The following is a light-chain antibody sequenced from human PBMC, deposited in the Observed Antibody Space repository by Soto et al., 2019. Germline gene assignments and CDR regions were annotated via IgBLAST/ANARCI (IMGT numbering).Light chain of an antibody. CDR1: QSISSY. Sequence: DIPMTQSPSSLSASVGDRVTITCRASQSISSYLNWYQQKPGKAPKFLIYAASSFQSGVPSRFSGSGSGTDFTLTISSLQSEDFATYYCQQSYSTPWTFGQGTRVEIK. CDR2: AAS. CDR3: QQSYSTPWT. J-gene: IGKJ1*01. V-gene: IGKV1-39*01.